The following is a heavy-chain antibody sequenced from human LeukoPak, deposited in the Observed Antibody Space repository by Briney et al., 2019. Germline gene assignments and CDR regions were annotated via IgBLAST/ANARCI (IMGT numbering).Heavy chain of an antibody. V-gene: IGHV3-21*01. J-gene: IGHJ4*02. CDR2: VTRGSLSI. CDR3: ARDGIDYGDFFFDS. CDR1: GFTFNNYI. D-gene: IGHD4-17*01. Sequence: GGSLRLSCVVSGFTFNNYIMSWVRQAPGKGPEWASSVTRGSLSIYYANSLRGRFTISRDDAKNSLYLQMDSLRAEDTAVYYCARDGIDYGDFFFDSWGRGTPVTVSS.